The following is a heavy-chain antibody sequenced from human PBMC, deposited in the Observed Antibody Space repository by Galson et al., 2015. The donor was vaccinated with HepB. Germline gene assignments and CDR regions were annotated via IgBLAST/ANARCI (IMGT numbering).Heavy chain of an antibody. Sequence: SLRLSCAASRFSFSSYSMNWVRQAPGKGPEWLSYISSTSSTIYYADSVKGRFTISRDNAKTSVYLQMNSLRAEDTAVYYCARGDGHHDSSGYHSAFDIWGQGTMVTVSS. V-gene: IGHV3-48*01. J-gene: IGHJ3*02. CDR3: ARGDGHHDSSGYHSAFDI. CDR2: ISSTSSTI. D-gene: IGHD3-22*01. CDR1: RFSFSSYS.